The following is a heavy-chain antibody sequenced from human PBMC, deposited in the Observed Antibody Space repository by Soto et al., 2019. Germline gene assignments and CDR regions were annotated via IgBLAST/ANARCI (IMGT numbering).Heavy chain of an antibody. CDR2: INHSGST. V-gene: IGHV4-34*01. J-gene: IGHJ4*02. Sequence: QVQLQQWGAGLLKPSETLSLTCAVYGGSFSGYYWSWIRQPPGKGLEWIGEINHSGSTNYNPSLKSRVTISVATSKNQFSLKLSSVTAADTAVYYCARGGRDCSGGSCYTGSSVDYWGQGTLVTVSS. D-gene: IGHD2-15*01. CDR3: ARGGRDCSGGSCYTGSSVDY. CDR1: GGSFSGYY.